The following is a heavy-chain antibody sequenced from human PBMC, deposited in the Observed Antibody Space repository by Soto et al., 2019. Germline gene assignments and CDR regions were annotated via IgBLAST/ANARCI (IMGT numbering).Heavy chain of an antibody. Sequence: GGSLRLSCAASGFTFSHYAMHWVRQAPGKGLEWVAVISFAGSNKYYADSVKGRFTISRDNSKNTLYLQMNSLRAEDTAVYYCAKDIGDYGDYGGAFDIWGPGTMVTVSS. D-gene: IGHD4-17*01. V-gene: IGHV3-30*18. CDR1: GFTFSHYA. CDR2: ISFAGSNK. CDR3: AKDIGDYGDYGGAFDI. J-gene: IGHJ3*02.